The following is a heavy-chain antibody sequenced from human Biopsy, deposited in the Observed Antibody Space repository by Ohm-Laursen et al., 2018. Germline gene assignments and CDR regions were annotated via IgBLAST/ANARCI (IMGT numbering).Heavy chain of an antibody. D-gene: IGHD3-3*01. CDR2: IIAVSGLV. CDR3: ATPFQYYDSWGGYPPFDH. V-gene: IGHV1-69*17. Sequence: SSVKVSCKASGGTFSNYATSWVRQAPGEGLEWMGGIIAVSGLVNYAPKFQGRVSITADKSTTTAYMELSSLKSEDTAVYYCATPFQYYDSWGGYPPFDHWGQGTLVTVSS. CDR1: GGTFSNYA. J-gene: IGHJ4*02.